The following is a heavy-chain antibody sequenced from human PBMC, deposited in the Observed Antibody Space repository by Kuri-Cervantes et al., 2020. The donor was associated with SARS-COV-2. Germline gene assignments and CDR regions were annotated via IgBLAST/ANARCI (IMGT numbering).Heavy chain of an antibody. CDR2: ITESGSIT. J-gene: IGHJ4*02. D-gene: IGHD3-9*01. V-gene: IGHV3-23*01. Sequence: GESLKISCAASGFTFSTYAMSWVRQAPEKGLQWVASITESGSITHYADSMRGRFTISRDNSKNTLYLQMNSLRAEDTAVYYCAKWAVYDIPRGYFDYWGQGTLVTVSS. CDR3: AKWAVYDIPRGYFDY. CDR1: GFTFSTYA.